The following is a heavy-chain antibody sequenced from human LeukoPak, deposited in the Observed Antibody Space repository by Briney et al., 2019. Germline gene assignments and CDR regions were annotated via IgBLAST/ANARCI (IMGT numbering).Heavy chain of an antibody. CDR3: AKDSGVVVTAIPNY. Sequence: GGSLRLSCAASGFTFSTYVMHWVRQAPGKGLQWVAVILYDGSNKYFADSVKGRFIISRDNSKNTLSLQMDSLRSEDTAVYYCAKDSGVVVTAIPNYWGQGALVTVSS. CDR2: ILYDGSNK. J-gene: IGHJ4*02. V-gene: IGHV3-30*07. D-gene: IGHD2-21*02. CDR1: GFTFSTYV.